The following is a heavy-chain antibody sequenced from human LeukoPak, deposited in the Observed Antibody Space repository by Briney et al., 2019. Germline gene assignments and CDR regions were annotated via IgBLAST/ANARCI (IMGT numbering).Heavy chain of an antibody. D-gene: IGHD3-9*01. CDR1: GFTSSTFW. CDR2: IKEDGRIK. J-gene: IGHJ4*02. CDR3: ASNNDWRFDY. Sequence: GGSLRLSCAASGFTSSTFWMSWVRQAPGKGLEWEANIKEDGRIKNYVDSVRGRFTISRDNAKKSVYLQMSSVRAEDTAMYYCASNNDWRFDYWGQGTLVTVSS. V-gene: IGHV3-7*01.